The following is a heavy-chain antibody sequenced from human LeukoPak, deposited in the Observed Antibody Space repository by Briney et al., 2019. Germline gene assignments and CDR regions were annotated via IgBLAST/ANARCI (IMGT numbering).Heavy chain of an antibody. CDR1: GYTFTSHF. D-gene: IGHD6-13*01. CDR3: AIKVQKAKQQLVNWFDP. J-gene: IGHJ5*02. Sequence: GASVMVSCKASGYTFTSHFMHWVRQAPGQGLEWMGIINPRGGSTSYTQKFQGRVTMTRDTSTSTVYMELSSLRSEDTAVYYCAIKVQKAKQQLVNWFDPWGQGTLVTVSS. CDR2: INPRGGST. V-gene: IGHV1-46*01.